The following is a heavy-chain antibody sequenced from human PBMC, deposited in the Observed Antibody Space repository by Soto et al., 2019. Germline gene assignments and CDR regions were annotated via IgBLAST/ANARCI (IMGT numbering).Heavy chain of an antibody. CDR3: ARDREDGSGTKYNWFDS. CDR2: TIPIFDTP. Sequence: SVKVSCKASGGTFGNYGISWLRQAPGQGLEWMGGTIPIFDTPHYAQKFRDRVTITADATSTAYMELTSLTSEDTATYYCARDREDGSGTKYNWFDSWGQGTLVTVPS. J-gene: IGHJ5*01. V-gene: IGHV1-69*13. D-gene: IGHD3-10*01. CDR1: GGTFGNYG.